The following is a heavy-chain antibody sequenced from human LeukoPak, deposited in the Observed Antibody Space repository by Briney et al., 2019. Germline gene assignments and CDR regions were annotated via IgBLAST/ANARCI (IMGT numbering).Heavy chain of an antibody. CDR3: AREIRYCSGSKCYLFDY. J-gene: IGHJ4*02. CDR2: ISSSGSTI. CDR1: GFTFSSYE. Sequence: PGGSLRLSCAASGFTFSSYEMNWVRQAPGKGLEWVSYISSSGSTIYYADSVKGRFTISRANAKNSLYLQMNSLRAEDTAVYYCAREIRYCSGSKCYLFDYWGQGTLVTVSS. V-gene: IGHV3-48*03. D-gene: IGHD2-15*01.